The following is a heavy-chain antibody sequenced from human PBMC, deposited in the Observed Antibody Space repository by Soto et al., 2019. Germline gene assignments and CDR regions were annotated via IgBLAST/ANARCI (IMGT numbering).Heavy chain of an antibody. V-gene: IGHV1-18*01. D-gene: IGHD3-9*01. CDR1: GYTFTSYG. J-gene: IGHJ5*02. CDR3: ARDVILTGLPEINWFDP. Sequence: ASVKVSCKASGYTFTSYGISWVRQAPGQGLEWMGWISAYNGNTNYAQKLQGRVTMTTDTSTSTAYMELRSLRSDDTAVYYCARDVILTGLPEINWFDPWGQGTLVTVSS. CDR2: ISAYNGNT.